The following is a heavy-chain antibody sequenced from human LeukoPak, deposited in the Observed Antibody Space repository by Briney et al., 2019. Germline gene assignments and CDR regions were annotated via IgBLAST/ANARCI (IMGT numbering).Heavy chain of an antibody. CDR3: ARYGLAYTYDF. J-gene: IGHJ4*02. D-gene: IGHD3-16*01. CDR2: IYYSGST. V-gene: IGHV4-59*01. CDR1: AGSISGYY. Sequence: SETLSLTCRVSAGSISGYYWGWIRQPPGKGLEWIGYIYYSGSTNYNPSLKSRVTMSVDTSKNQFSLKLSSVTAADTAVYYCARYGLAYTYDFWGQGTLVTVSS.